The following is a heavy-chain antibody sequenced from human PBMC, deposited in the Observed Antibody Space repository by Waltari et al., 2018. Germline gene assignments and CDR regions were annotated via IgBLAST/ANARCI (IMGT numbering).Heavy chain of an antibody. CDR1: GFTFSNYN. CDR2: NSTTSTYT. Sequence: EEQLVESGGGLVKPGGSLRLSCAGSGFTFSNYNMNWVRQAPGKGLVWVSSNSTTSTYTHYADSVKGRFTISRDNAKNSLFLQMNSLTTEDTAVYYCATGGWGFYFDYWGQGTLLTVSS. J-gene: IGHJ4*02. CDR3: ATGGWGFYFDY. V-gene: IGHV3-21*01. D-gene: IGHD7-27*01.